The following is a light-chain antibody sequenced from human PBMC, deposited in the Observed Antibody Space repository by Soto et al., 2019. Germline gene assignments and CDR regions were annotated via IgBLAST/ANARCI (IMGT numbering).Light chain of an antibody. J-gene: IGLJ2*01. CDR2: DVT. CDR1: SSDIGDYDY. V-gene: IGLV2-14*01. Sequence: QSGLTQPASVSGSPGQSITISCTGTSSDIGDYDYVSWYQHLPGKAPKLLIFDVTHRPSGVSDRFSGSKSGNTASLTISGVRPEDEADYYCCSYTHIALNVVVGGGTQLTVL. CDR3: CSYTHIALNVV.